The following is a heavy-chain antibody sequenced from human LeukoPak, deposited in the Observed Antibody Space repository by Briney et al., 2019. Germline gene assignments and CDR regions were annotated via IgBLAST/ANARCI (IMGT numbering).Heavy chain of an antibody. J-gene: IGHJ4*02. CDR3: ARASGREGSSWSLPDY. CDR1: GGSISSSSYY. D-gene: IGHD6-13*01. V-gene: IGHV4-39*07. Sequence: SETLSLTCTVSGGSISSSSYYWGWIRQPPGKGLEWIGSIYYSGSTYYNPSLKSRVTISVDTSKNQFSLKLSSVTAADTAVYYCARASGREGSSWSLPDYWGQGTLVTVSS. CDR2: IYYSGST.